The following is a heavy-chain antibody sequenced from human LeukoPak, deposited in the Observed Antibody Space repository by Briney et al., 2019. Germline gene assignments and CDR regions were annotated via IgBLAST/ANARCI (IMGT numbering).Heavy chain of an antibody. CDR3: ARGRGYSYGYDY. V-gene: IGHV1-18*01. CDR1: GYTFTNFP. J-gene: IGHJ4*02. CDR2: ISAYNGYT. D-gene: IGHD5-18*01. Sequence: ASVKVSCKASGYTFTNFPIGWVRQAPGQGLEWMGWISAYNGYTKYAPSLQGRVTMTTDTSTSTAYMQLRSLRSDDTAMYYCARGRGYSYGYDYWGQGTLVTVSS.